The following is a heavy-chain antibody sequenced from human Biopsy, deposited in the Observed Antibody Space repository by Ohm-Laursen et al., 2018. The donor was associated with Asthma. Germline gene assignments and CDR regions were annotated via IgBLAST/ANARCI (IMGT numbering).Heavy chain of an antibody. CDR1: GFTFDDYA. J-gene: IGHJ4*02. V-gene: IGHV3-9*01. Sequence: LSLTCAVSGFTFDDYAMHWVRQAPGKGLEWVSGVSWNSGSIDYADSVKGRFTISRDNAKNSLYLQMNSLRGADTALYYCVKDIRLQLWGFDSWGQGTLVTVSS. CDR2: VSWNSGSI. D-gene: IGHD6-13*01. CDR3: VKDIRLQLWGFDS.